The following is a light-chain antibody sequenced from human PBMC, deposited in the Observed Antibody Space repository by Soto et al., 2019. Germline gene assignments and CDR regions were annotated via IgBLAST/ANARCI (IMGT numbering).Light chain of an antibody. CDR1: QSISPW. CDR3: QQYNTYPLT. V-gene: IGKV1-5*03. Sequence: DIQMTQSPSTLSASVGDSVTITCRASQSISPWLAWYQQKPGKATTLLIYKASSLEGGVPSRFSGSGSGTDCNITISSLQPDDFATYYCQQYNTYPLTFGGGTTVEIK. CDR2: KAS. J-gene: IGKJ4*01.